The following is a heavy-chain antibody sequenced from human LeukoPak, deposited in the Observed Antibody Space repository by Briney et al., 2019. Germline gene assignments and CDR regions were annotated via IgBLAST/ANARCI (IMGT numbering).Heavy chain of an antibody. CDR2: ISYDGSNK. V-gene: IGHV3-30*04. Sequence: GGSLRLSCAASGFTFSSYAMHWVRQAPGKGLEWVAVISYDGSNKYYADSVKGRFTISRDNSKNTLCLQMNSLRAEDTAVYYCARVAQGTWDYWGQGTLVTVSS. D-gene: IGHD3-10*01. CDR3: ARVAQGTWDY. J-gene: IGHJ4*02. CDR1: GFTFSSYA.